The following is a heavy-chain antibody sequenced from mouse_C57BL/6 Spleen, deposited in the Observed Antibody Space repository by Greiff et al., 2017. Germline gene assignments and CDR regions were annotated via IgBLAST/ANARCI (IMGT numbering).Heavy chain of an antibody. V-gene: IGHV5-17*01. CDR1: GFTFSDYG. CDR2: ISSGSSTI. CDR3: ALYDCFAY. D-gene: IGHD2-4*01. J-gene: IGHJ3*01. Sequence: EVQGVEPGGGLVKPGGSLKLSCAASGFTFSDYGMHWVRQAPEKGLEWVAYISSGSSTIYYADTVKGRFTISGDNATSTLFLQMSGLWYGATAMYYYALYDCFAYWGQGTLVTVSA.